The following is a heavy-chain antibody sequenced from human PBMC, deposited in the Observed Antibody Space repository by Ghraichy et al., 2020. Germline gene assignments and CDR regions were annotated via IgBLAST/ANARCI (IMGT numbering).Heavy chain of an antibody. J-gene: IGHJ6*02. V-gene: IGHV1-18*01. D-gene: IGHD4-23*01. CDR2: ISAYNGNT. CDR1: GYTFTSYG. Sequence: ASVKVSCKASGYTFTSYGISWVRQAPGQGLEWMGWISAYNGNTNYAQKLQGRVTMTTDTSTSTAYMELRSLRSDDTAMYYCARTATVVTPLPYYYYYYGMDVWGQGTTVTVSS. CDR3: ARTATVVTPLPYYYYYYGMDV.